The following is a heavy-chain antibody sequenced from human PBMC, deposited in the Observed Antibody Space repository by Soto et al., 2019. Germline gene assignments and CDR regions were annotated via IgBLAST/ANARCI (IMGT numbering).Heavy chain of an antibody. CDR2: IIPIFGTA. CDR3: ARGLRRPNYDFWSGYVFDP. J-gene: IGHJ5*02. D-gene: IGHD3-3*01. Sequence: QVQLVQSGAEVKKPGSSVKVSCKASGGTFSSYAISWVRQAPGQGLEWMGGIIPIFGTANYAQKFQGRVTITADESTSTAYMELSSLRSEDTAVYYCARGLRRPNYDFWSGYVFDPWGQGTLVTVSS. CDR1: GGTFSSYA. V-gene: IGHV1-69*12.